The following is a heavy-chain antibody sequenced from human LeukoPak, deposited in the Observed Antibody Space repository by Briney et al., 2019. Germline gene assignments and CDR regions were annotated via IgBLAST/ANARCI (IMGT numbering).Heavy chain of an antibody. D-gene: IGHD4-17*01. Sequence: GGSLRLSCAGSGFTFSNYAMTWVRQAPGKGLEWVSSISGNSDRTHYADSVKGRFTISRDNSKNTVTLQMNSLRAEVTAVYSCAKGHGDYVPAEYLQHWGQGTLVTVSS. V-gene: IGHV3-23*01. CDR1: GFTFSNYA. CDR3: AKGHGDYVPAEYLQH. J-gene: IGHJ1*01. CDR2: ISGNSDRT.